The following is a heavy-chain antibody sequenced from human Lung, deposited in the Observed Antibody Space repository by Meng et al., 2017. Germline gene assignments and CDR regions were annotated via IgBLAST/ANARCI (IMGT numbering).Heavy chain of an antibody. CDR2: IYGDGST. D-gene: IGHD6-13*01. CDR3: AGRVMGAAAYDF. Sequence: EVKLVEAGGDLIQPGKSLRISCAASGVTVSGNYMTWVRQAPGKGLEWVSLIYGDGSTLYADSVKGRFTISRDNSKNTVYLQMNSLRVEDTAVYHCAGRVMGAAAYDFWGQGTLVTVSS. V-gene: IGHV3-53*01. CDR1: GVTVSGNY. J-gene: IGHJ4*02.